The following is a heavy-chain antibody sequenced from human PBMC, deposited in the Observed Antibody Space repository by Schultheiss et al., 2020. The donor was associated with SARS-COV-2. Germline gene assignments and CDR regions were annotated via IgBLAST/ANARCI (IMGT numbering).Heavy chain of an antibody. D-gene: IGHD2-15*01. V-gene: IGHV3-30*18. CDR2: ISYDGSNK. J-gene: IGHJ3*02. CDR1: GFTFSSYS. CDR3: AKDLPYCSGGSCYFDAFDI. Sequence: GESLKISCAASGFTFSSYSMNWVRQAPGKGLEWVAVISYDGSNKYYADSVKGRFTISRDNSKNTLYLQMNSLRAEDTAVYYCAKDLPYCSGGSCYFDAFDIWGQGTMVTVSS.